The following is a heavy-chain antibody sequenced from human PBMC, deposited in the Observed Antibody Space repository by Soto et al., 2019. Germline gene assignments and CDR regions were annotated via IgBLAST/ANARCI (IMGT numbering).Heavy chain of an antibody. J-gene: IGHJ1*01. CDR1: GFTFSVYN. V-gene: IGHV3-48*02. D-gene: IGHD1-26*01. CDR2: ISANSRTI. CDR3: ARTTSLDH. Sequence: GGSLRLSCAASGFTFSVYNMNWVRQAPGQGLEWNSFISANSRTIFYADSVKGRITITRGNATNALYLQMNSLTDEDTAVYYCARTTSLDHWGQGTLVTVSS.